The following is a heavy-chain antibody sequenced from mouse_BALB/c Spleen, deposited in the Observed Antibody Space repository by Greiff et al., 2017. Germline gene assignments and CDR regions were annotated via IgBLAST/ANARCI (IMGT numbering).Heavy chain of an antibody. V-gene: IGHV2-6-7*01. CDR2: IWGDGST. J-gene: IGHJ4*01. D-gene: IGHD2-14*01. CDR3: AKAYYRYDVGYAMDY. CDR1: GFSLTGYG. Sequence: VKLLESGPGLVAPSQSLSITCTVSGFSLTGYGVDWVRQPPGKGLEWLGMIWGDGSTDYNSALKSRLSISKDNSKSQVFLKMNSLQTDDTARYYCAKAYYRYDVGYAMDYWGQGTSVTVSS.